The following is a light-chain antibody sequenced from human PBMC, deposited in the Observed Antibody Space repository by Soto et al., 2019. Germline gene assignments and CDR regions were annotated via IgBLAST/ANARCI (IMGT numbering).Light chain of an antibody. J-gene: IGKJ4*01. CDR1: QSVSSTY. CDR2: GAS. CDR3: QQYDRSPTT. Sequence: EIVLTQSPGTLSLSPGERATLSCRASQSVSSTYLAWYQQKPGQAPSLLIYGASRRATGIPDRFSGSGSGTDFTLTISRLEPEDVAVYYCQQYDRSPTTFGGGTKVEIK. V-gene: IGKV3-20*01.